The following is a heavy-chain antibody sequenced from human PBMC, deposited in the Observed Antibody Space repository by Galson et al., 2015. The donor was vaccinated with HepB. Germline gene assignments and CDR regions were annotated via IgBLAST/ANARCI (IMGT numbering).Heavy chain of an antibody. Sequence: SLRLSCAASGFTFSTYGMHWVRQAPGKGLEWVAIISSDERSKYYADSVKGRFTMSRDNPKNTLYLQMHSLRAEDTALYYCARQRDSGYDLGPLDYWGQGTLVTVSS. CDR1: GFTFSTYG. D-gene: IGHD5-12*01. CDR2: ISSDERSK. CDR3: ARQRDSGYDLGPLDY. J-gene: IGHJ4*02. V-gene: IGHV3-30*03.